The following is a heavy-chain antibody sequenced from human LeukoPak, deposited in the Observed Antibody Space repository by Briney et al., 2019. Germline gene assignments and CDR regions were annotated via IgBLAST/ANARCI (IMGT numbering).Heavy chain of an antibody. CDR3: AKDRRYYGSGSYMDY. D-gene: IGHD3-10*01. J-gene: IGHJ4*02. CDR1: GFTFSSYG. V-gene: IGHV3-30*18. Sequence: GRSLSLSCAASGFTFSSYGMHWVRQAPGKGLEWVAVISYDGSNKYYADSVKGRFTISRDNSKNTLYLQVNSLRAEDTAVYYCAKDRRYYGSGSYMDYRGQGTLVTVSS. CDR2: ISYDGSNK.